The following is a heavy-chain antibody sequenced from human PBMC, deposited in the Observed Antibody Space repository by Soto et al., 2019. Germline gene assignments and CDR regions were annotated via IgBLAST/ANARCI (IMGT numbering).Heavy chain of an antibody. V-gene: IGHV4-34*01. J-gene: IGHJ5*02. D-gene: IGHD3-22*01. CDR3: ARVRGTMTVVVIPQTRGWFDP. CDR2: INHSGST. CDR1: GGSFSGYY. Sequence: SETLSLTCAVYGGSFSGYYWSWIRQPPGKGLEWIGEINHSGSTNYNPSLKSRVTISVDTSKNQFSLKLSSVTAADTAVYYCARVRGTMTVVVIPQTRGWFDPWGQGTLVTVSS.